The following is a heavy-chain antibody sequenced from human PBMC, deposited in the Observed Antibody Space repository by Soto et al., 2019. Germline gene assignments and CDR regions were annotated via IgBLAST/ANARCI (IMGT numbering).Heavy chain of an antibody. Sequence: GESLKISCNGSGYSFTSYWITWVRQMPGKGLEWMGRIDPSDSYTNYSPSFQGHVTISADKSSSTAYLHWSSLKASDTAIYYCARPYSQPGYYFGMDVWGEGTTVTVCS. D-gene: IGHD2-15*01. V-gene: IGHV5-10-1*01. CDR3: ARPYSQPGYYFGMDV. CDR1: GYSFTSYW. CDR2: IDPSDSYT. J-gene: IGHJ6*04.